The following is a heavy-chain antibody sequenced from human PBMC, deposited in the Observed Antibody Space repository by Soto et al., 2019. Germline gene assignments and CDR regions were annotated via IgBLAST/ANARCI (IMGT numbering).Heavy chain of an antibody. J-gene: IGHJ4*02. Sequence: ASWKVSFKAAGYTFTSYAMHWVRQAPGQRLEWMGWINAGNGNTKYSQKFQGRVTITRDTSASTAYMELSSLRSEDTAVYYCARAWVVVTAPDYWGQGTLVTVSS. CDR1: GYTFTSYA. D-gene: IGHD2-21*02. CDR3: ARAWVVVTAPDY. CDR2: INAGNGNT. V-gene: IGHV1-3*01.